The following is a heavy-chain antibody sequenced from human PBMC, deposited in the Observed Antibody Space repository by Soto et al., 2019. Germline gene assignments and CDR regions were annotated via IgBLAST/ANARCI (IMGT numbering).Heavy chain of an antibody. J-gene: IGHJ6*02. CDR2: ISYDGSNK. D-gene: IGHD2-2*02. V-gene: IGHV3-30*18. CDR1: GFTFSSYG. Sequence: GSLRLSCAASGFTFSSYGMHWVRQAPGKGLEWVAVISYDGSNKYYADSVKGRFTISRDNSKNTLYLQMNSLRAEDTAVYYCAKDGGYFVVVPAAISDGMDVWGQGTTVTV. CDR3: AKDGGYFVVVPAAISDGMDV.